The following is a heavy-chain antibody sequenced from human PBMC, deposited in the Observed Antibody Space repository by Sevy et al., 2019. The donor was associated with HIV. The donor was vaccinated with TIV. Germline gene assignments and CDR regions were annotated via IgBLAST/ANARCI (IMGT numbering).Heavy chain of an antibody. CDR1: GFSFTSDW. Sequence: GGSLRLSCAASGFSFTSDWMHWVRQPPGKGLVWVSHINSDGESIRYADSVKGRFTTSRDNAKSTLYLQMNNLRAEDTAVYYCARGSRGTFGSWGQGTLITVSS. V-gene: IGHV3-74*01. CDR3: ARGSRGTFGS. D-gene: IGHD1-26*01. J-gene: IGHJ4*02. CDR2: INSDGESI.